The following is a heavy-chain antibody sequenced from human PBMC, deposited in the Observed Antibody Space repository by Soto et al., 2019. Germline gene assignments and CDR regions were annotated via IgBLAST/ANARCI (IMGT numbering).Heavy chain of an antibody. CDR2: IIPIFGTA. CDR3: AGDRGPSSGYYPYWFDP. V-gene: IGHV1-69*12. Sequence: QVQLVQSGAEVKKPGSSVKVSCKASGGTFSSYAIIWVRQATGQGLEWMGEIIPIFGTANDAKKFQGRVTISADESMSKAYMEVSRLRSKVTAVYYCAGDRGPSSGYYPYWFDPWGQGSLVTVSS. D-gene: IGHD3-22*01. J-gene: IGHJ5*02. CDR1: GGTFSSYA.